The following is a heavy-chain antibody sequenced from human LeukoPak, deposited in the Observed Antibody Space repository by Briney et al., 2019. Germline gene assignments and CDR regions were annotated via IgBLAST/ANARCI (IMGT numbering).Heavy chain of an antibody. D-gene: IGHD2-2*01. CDR1: GGSISSGGYY. V-gene: IGHV4-31*03. J-gene: IGHJ4*02. CDR2: IYYSGST. Sequence: PSETLSLTCTVSGGSISSGGYYWSWIRQHPGKGLEWIGYIYYSGSTYYNPSLKSRVTISVDTSKNQFSLKLSSVTAADTAVYYCARGSRYCSSISCYPAPHIFDYWGQGTLVTVSS. CDR3: ARGSRYCSSISCYPAPHIFDY.